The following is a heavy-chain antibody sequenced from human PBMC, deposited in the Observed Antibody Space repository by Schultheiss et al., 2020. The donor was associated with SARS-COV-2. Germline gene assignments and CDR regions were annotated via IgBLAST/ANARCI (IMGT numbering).Heavy chain of an antibody. CDR1: GFTFSDYY. CDR3: AKDEYALDDSGDFEISGY. CDR2: ISYDGSNK. V-gene: IGHV3-30*18. D-gene: IGHD4-17*01. J-gene: IGHJ4*02. Sequence: GESLKISCAASGFTFSDYYMSWIRQAPGKGLEWVAVISYDGSNKYYADSVKGRFTISRDNSKNMLYLQMNSLRSEDTAVYYCAKDEYALDDSGDFEISGYWGQGSLVTVSS.